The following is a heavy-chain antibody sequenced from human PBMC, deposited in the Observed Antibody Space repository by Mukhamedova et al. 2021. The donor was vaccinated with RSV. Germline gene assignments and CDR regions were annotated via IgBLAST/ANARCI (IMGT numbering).Heavy chain of an antibody. Sequence: KFQGRVTITADESTSTAYMELSSLRSEDTAVYYCARDQYSYGYFHFDYLGQGTLVTVSS. D-gene: IGHD5-18*01. J-gene: IGHJ4*02. V-gene: IGHV1-69*19. CDR3: ARDQYSYGYFHFDY.